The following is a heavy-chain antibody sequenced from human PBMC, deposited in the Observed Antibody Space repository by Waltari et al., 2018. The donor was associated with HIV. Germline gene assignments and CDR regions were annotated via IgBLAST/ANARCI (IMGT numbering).Heavy chain of an antibody. CDR1: GGSISSYY. V-gene: IGHV4-59*08. D-gene: IGHD1-7*01. CDR2: IYYSGST. J-gene: IGHJ3*02. Sequence: QVQLQESGPGLVKPSETLSLTCTVSGGSISSYYWSWIRQPPGKGLEWIGYIYYSGSTNYNPSLKSRVTIAVDTSKNQFSLKLSSVTAADTAVYYCARHGTNWNYEGFDAFDIWGQGTMVTVSS. CDR3: ARHGTNWNYEGFDAFDI.